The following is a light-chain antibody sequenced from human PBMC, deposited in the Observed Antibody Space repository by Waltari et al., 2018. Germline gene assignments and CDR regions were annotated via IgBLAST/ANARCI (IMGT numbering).Light chain of an antibody. CDR3: HQTYSPPHT. J-gene: IGKJ4*01. CDR1: QRINTY. V-gene: IGKV1-39*01. Sequence: DIQMTQSPSSLSASVGDRVTITCRASQRINTYLNWYQQKPGTAPKLLIYAASSLQSGVPSRFRGSRSGTDFTLTISSLQPEDFASYYCHQTYSPPHTFGGGTKVEIK. CDR2: AAS.